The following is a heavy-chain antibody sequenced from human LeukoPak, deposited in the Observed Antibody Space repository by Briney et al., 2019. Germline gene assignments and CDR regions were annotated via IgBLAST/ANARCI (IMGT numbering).Heavy chain of an antibody. CDR1: GFTFSNYE. D-gene: IGHD2-21*01. CDR3: ARDSLVVIDIHYYYYYMDV. Sequence: GGSLRLSCAASGFTFSNYEMHWVRQAPGKGLEWVSYISSSGSDIYYADSVKGRFTISRDNAKNSLYLQMNSLRAEDTAVYYCARDSLVVIDIHYYYYYMDVWGKGTTVTISS. V-gene: IGHV3-48*03. J-gene: IGHJ6*03. CDR2: ISSSGSDI.